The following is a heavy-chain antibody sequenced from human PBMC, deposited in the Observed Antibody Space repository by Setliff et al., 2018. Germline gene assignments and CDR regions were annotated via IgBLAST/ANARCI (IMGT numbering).Heavy chain of an antibody. CDR1: GYSFTGYY. D-gene: IGHD6-13*01. CDR3: VRDGLPAAGTGSFDI. Sequence: ASVKVSCKASGYSFTGYYMHWVRQAPGQGLEWMGWINPNSGGTNYAQKFQGWVTMTRDTSISTAYMELSRLRSDDTAVYYCVRDGLPAAGTGSFDIWGQGTMVTVSS. CDR2: INPNSGGT. V-gene: IGHV1-2*04. J-gene: IGHJ3*02.